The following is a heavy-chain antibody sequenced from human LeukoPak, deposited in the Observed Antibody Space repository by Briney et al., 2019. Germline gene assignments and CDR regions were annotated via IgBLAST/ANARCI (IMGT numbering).Heavy chain of an antibody. J-gene: IGHJ4*02. Sequence: ASVKVSCKASGYTFTGYYMHWVRQAPGQGLEWMGWINPNSGGTNYAQKFQGRVTMTRDTSISTTYMELSRLRSDDTAVYYCARCDSWGLVAGTLILWGQGTLVTVSS. V-gene: IGHV1-2*02. CDR1: GYTFTGYY. CDR2: INPNSGGT. CDR3: ARCDSWGLVAGTLIL. D-gene: IGHD2-21*01.